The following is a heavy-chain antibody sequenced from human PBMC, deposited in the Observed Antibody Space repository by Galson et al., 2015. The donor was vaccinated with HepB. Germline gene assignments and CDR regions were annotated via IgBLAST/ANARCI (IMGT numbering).Heavy chain of an antibody. CDR3: AGNGY. CDR2: LSYDGGNI. CDR1: GFTFSSYA. Sequence: SLRLSCAASGFTFSSYAMYWVRQAPGKGLEWVAVLSYDGGNIYYADSVKGRFTISRDNSKNTLDLQMNSLRAEDTAVYYCAGNGYWGQGTLVTVSS. D-gene: IGHD2-8*01. V-gene: IGHV3-30-3*01. J-gene: IGHJ4*02.